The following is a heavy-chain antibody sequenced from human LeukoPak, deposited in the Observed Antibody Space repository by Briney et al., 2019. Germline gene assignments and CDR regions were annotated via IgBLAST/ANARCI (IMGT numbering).Heavy chain of an antibody. D-gene: IGHD5-18*01. CDR2: IIPVLNIT. V-gene: IGHV1-69*04. J-gene: IGHJ6*02. Sequence: ASVKVSCKASGGTFSSSAITWVRQAPGQGLEWMGRIIPVLNITTYAQKFQGRVTITADTSTSTVYMELSSLRSEETAVYYCAKDQGLTAPPPYGLDVWGQGTTVIVTS. CDR3: AKDQGLTAPPPYGLDV. CDR1: GGTFSSSA.